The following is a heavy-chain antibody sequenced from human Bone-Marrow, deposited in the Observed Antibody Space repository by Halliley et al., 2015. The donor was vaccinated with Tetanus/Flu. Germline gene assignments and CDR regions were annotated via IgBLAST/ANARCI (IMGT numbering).Heavy chain of an antibody. CDR2: IYYSGGA. V-gene: IGHV4-31*02. CDR3: ARDLGVRGSNWFDP. Sequence: WIGYIYYSGGAYYNPSLKSRVTISLDTSKNQFSLELTSVTAADTAVYYCARDLGVRGSNWFDPWGQGIPVTVSS. D-gene: IGHD3-10*01. J-gene: IGHJ5*02.